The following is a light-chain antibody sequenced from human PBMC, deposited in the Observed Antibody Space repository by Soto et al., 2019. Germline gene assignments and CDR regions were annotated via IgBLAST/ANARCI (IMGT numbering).Light chain of an antibody. J-gene: IGKJ2*01. Sequence: DIQMTQSPSTLSASVGDRVTITCRASQSVRTWLAWYQQKPGKAPKLLIYKASSLQSGVPSRFSGSGSGTDFTLTISRLRPDDFATYYCLEYNSYLIYTFGQGTKVEIK. CDR1: QSVRTW. V-gene: IGKV1-5*03. CDR2: KAS. CDR3: LEYNSYLIYT.